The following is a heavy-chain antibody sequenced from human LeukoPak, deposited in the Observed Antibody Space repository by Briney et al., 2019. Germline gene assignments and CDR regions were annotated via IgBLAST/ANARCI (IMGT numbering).Heavy chain of an antibody. Sequence: GGSLRLSRAASGFTLRRYAMNGVRQAPAKGLECGAVISYDGSNKYYADSVKGRFTISRDNSKNTLYLQMNSLRAEDTAVYYCASDENDTLTGSDYWVRGTLVTVS. CDR3: ASDENDTLTGSDY. J-gene: IGHJ4*02. V-gene: IGHV3-30*04. CDR2: ISYDGSNK. D-gene: IGHD3-9*01. CDR1: GFTLRRYA.